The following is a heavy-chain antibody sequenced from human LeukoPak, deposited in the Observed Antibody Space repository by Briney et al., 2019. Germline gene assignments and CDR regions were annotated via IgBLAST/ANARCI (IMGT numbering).Heavy chain of an antibody. D-gene: IGHD3-3*01. J-gene: IGHJ6*03. Sequence: ASVKVSCKASGYTFTSYYMHWVRQAPGQGFEWMGIINPSGGSTSYAQKFQGRVTMTRDTSTSTVYMELSSLRSEDTAVYYCARTHRAIFGVVIPYYYYYYMDVWGKGTTVTVSS. V-gene: IGHV1-46*01. CDR2: INPSGGST. CDR3: ARTHRAIFGVVIPYYYYYYMDV. CDR1: GYTFTSYY.